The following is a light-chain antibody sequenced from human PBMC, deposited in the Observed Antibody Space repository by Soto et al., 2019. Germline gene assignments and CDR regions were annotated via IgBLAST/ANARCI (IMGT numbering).Light chain of an antibody. CDR3: QQYGNSPRT. J-gene: IGKJ1*01. Sequence: PSFHSREKTSLSLRASQSISSNYLAWYQQKPGQAPRLLIYDASDRATGIPDRFSGSGSGTDFTLTINRLEPEDFAVYYCQQYGNSPRTFGQGTKVDIK. CDR1: QSISSNY. V-gene: IGKV3-20*01. CDR2: DAS.